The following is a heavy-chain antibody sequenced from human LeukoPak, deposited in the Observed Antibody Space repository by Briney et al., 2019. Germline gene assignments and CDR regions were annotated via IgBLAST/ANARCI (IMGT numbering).Heavy chain of an antibody. J-gene: IGHJ4*02. Sequence: ASVKVSCKASGYTFTGYYMHWVRQAPGQGLEWMGWINPNSGGTNYAQKFQGWVTMTRDTSISTAYMELSRLRSDDTAVYYCARGRYSGSHSHFDYWGQGTLVTVSS. CDR2: INPNSGGT. CDR3: ARGRYSGSHSHFDY. CDR1: GYTFTGYY. V-gene: IGHV1-2*04. D-gene: IGHD1-26*01.